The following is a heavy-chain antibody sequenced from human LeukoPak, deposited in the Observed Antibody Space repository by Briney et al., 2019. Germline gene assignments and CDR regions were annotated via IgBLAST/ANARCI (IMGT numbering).Heavy chain of an antibody. CDR2: MSNDGSLR. Sequence: GGSLRLSCAASGFTFSSYGMHWIRQAPGKGLEWVAVMSNDGSLRYHADSVKGRFTISRDNSKNTLCLQMNSLRSDDTAVYYCATFLAIAAPGPFDYWGLGTLVTVSS. J-gene: IGHJ4*02. D-gene: IGHD6-13*01. V-gene: IGHV3-30*03. CDR3: ATFLAIAAPGPFDY. CDR1: GFTFSSYG.